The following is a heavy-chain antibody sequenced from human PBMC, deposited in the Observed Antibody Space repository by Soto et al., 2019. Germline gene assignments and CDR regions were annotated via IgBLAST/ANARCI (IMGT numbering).Heavy chain of an antibody. V-gene: IGHV3-33*01. CDR3: ARTWSRYSGYDFVY. Sequence: QVQLVESGGGVVQPGRSLRLSCAASGFTFSSYGMHWVRQAPGKGLEWVAVIWYDGSNKYYADYVKGRFTISRDNSKNTRYLQMNSLRAEDTAVYYCARTWSRYSGYDFVYWGQGTLVTVSS. J-gene: IGHJ4*02. CDR2: IWYDGSNK. CDR1: GFTFSSYG. D-gene: IGHD5-12*01.